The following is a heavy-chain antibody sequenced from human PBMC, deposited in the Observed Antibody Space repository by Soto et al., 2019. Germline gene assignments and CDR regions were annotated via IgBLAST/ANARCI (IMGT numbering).Heavy chain of an antibody. Sequence: GGSLRLSCAASGFTFSSYAMSWVRQAPGKGLEWVSAISGSGGSTYYADSVKGRFTISRDNSKNTLYLQMNSLRAEDTAVYYCAKRAVTYDYYGSGSFGPDDYWGQGTLVTVSS. D-gene: IGHD3-10*01. CDR1: GFTFSSYA. V-gene: IGHV3-23*01. J-gene: IGHJ4*02. CDR3: AKRAVTYDYYGSGSFGPDDY. CDR2: ISGSGGST.